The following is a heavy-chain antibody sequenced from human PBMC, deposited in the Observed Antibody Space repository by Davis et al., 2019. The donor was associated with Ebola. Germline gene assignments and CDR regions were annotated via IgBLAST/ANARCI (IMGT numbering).Heavy chain of an antibody. CDR1: GGSISSSSYY. V-gene: IGHV4-39*07. J-gene: IGHJ4*02. Sequence: ESLKISCTVSGGSISSSSYYWGWIRQPPGKGLEWIGSIYYSGSTNYNPSLKSRVTISVDTSKNQFSLKLSSVTAADTAVYYCARGDYGDLSFDYWGQGTLVTVSS. CDR3: ARGDYGDLSFDY. D-gene: IGHD4-17*01. CDR2: IYYSGST.